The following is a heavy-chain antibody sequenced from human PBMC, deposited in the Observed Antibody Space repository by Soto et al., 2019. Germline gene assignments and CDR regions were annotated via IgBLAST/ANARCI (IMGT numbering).Heavy chain of an antibody. CDR2: FDPEDGET. CDR1: GYTLTELS. J-gene: IGHJ6*03. CDR3: ATRNPRYSSGWYRTPLYMDV. D-gene: IGHD6-19*01. Sequence: ASVKVSCKVSGYTLTELSMHWVRQAPGKGLEWMGGFDPEDGETIYAQKFQGRVTMTEDTSTDTAYMELSSLRSEDTAVYYCATRNPRYSSGWYRTPLYMDVWGKGTTVTAP. V-gene: IGHV1-24*01.